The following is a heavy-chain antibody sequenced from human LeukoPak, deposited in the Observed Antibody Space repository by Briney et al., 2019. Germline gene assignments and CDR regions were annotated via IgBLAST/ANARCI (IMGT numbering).Heavy chain of an antibody. V-gene: IGHV4-4*07. D-gene: IGHD4-17*01. CDR2: VYNTGST. Sequence: PSETQSLTCTVSGGSITTHYWSWIRQPAGREVEWIGRVYNTGSTKYNPSLESRVTMSVDTSSNRFSLRLRSVTAADTAVYYCARDLLGDYGTFDIWGQGAMVTVSS. CDR1: GGSITTHY. J-gene: IGHJ3*02. CDR3: ARDLLGDYGTFDI.